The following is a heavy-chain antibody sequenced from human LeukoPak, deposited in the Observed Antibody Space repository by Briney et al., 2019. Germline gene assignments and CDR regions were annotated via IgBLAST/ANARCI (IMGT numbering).Heavy chain of an antibody. CDR1: GGTFSSYA. CDR2: IIPIFGTA. J-gene: IGHJ5*02. Sequence: SVKVSCKASGGTFSSYAISWVRQAPGRGLEWMGGIIPIFGTANYAQKFQGRVTITTDESTSTAYMELRSLRSEDTAVYYCARQGVAAAGMDWFDPWGQGTLVTVSS. D-gene: IGHD6-13*01. CDR3: ARQGVAAAGMDWFDP. V-gene: IGHV1-69*05.